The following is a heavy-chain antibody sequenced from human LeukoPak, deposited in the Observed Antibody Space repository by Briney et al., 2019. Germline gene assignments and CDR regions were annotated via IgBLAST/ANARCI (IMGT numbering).Heavy chain of an antibody. CDR1: GGTCSSYA. Sequence: VNVSCKATGGTCSSYAIIWVRQAPGQVLEWMGGIIPIFGTANYAQKFQGRVTITADESTSTAYMELSSLRSEDTAVYFCAREGAAEAKNFDYWGQGTLVIVSS. J-gene: IGHJ4*02. CDR3: AREGAAEAKNFDY. V-gene: IGHV1-69*13. D-gene: IGHD6-25*01. CDR2: IIPIFGTA.